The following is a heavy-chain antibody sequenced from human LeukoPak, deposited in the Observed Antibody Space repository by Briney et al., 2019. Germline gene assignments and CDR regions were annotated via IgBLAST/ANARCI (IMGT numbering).Heavy chain of an antibody. D-gene: IGHD6-19*01. Sequence: GGSLRLSCAASGFTFSSYGMHWVRQAPGKGLEWVAVIWYDGSNKYYADSVNGRFTISRDNSKNMLHLQMSTLTSEDTALYYCVRRGDASSGWGDHDYWGQGALVTVSS. V-gene: IGHV3-33*01. CDR2: IWYDGSNK. CDR1: GFTFSSYG. CDR3: VRRGDASSGWGDHDY. J-gene: IGHJ4*02.